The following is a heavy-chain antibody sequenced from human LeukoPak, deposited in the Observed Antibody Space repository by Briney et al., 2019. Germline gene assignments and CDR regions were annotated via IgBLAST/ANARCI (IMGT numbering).Heavy chain of an antibody. V-gene: IGHV1-2*02. CDR3: ARVGYCSGGSCYSEY. Sequence: ASVKVSCKASGYTFTGYYMHWVRQAPGQGLEWMGWINPNSGGTNYAQKFQGRVTMTRDTSISTAYMELSRLRSDDTAVYYCARVGYCSGGSCYSEYWGQGTLVTVSS. CDR1: GYTFTGYY. D-gene: IGHD2-15*01. J-gene: IGHJ4*02. CDR2: INPNSGGT.